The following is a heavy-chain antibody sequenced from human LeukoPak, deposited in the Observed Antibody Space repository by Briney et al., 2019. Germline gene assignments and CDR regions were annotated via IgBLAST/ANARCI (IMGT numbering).Heavy chain of an antibody. D-gene: IGHD5-24*01. V-gene: IGHV3-23*01. CDR2: ITGDGGDT. CDR1: GFTFRSYA. J-gene: IGHJ4*02. CDR3: AKGVDSYTSGYRVLDY. Sequence: GGSLRLSCEASGFTFRSYAMGWVRQAPGKGLEWVASITGDGGDTYHEDSVKGRFTISRDNSKNTLYLQMSSLRAEDTAVYYCAKGVDSYTSGYRVLDYWGQGTLVTVSS.